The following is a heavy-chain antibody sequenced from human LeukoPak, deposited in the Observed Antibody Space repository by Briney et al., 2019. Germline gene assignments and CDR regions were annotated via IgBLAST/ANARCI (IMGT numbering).Heavy chain of an antibody. Sequence: ASVKVSCKASGYTFTGYYMHWARQAPGQGLEWMGWINPNSGGTNYAQKFQGRVTMTRDTSISTAYMELSRLRSDDTAVYYCAREASSGVEYFGYWGQGTLVTVSS. CDR1: GYTFTGYY. J-gene: IGHJ4*02. V-gene: IGHV1-2*02. D-gene: IGHD6-19*01. CDR2: INPNSGGT. CDR3: AREASSGVEYFGY.